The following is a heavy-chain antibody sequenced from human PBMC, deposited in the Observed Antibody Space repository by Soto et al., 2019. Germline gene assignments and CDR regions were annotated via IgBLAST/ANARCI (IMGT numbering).Heavy chain of an antibody. CDR1: GGSISSSSYY. Sequence: PSETLSLTCTVSGGSISSSSYYWGWIRQPPGKGLEWIGSIYYSGSTYYNPSLKSRVTISVDTSKNRFSLKLSSVTAADTAVYYCARQRESGSYYFDYWGQGTLVTVSS. D-gene: IGHD1-26*01. CDR2: IYYSGST. J-gene: IGHJ4*02. CDR3: ARQRESGSYYFDY. V-gene: IGHV4-39*01.